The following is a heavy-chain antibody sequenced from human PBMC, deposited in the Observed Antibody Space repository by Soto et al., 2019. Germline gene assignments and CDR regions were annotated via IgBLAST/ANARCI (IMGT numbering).Heavy chain of an antibody. D-gene: IGHD4-17*01. CDR3: ARGGGDYGDYLDY. CDR2: INTAGTTT. CDR1: GFSFSTYW. Sequence: ELQLVESGGGLVQPGGSLRLSCVASGFSFSTYWMHWVRQAPGKGLVWVSRINTAGTTTPYADSVTGRFTISRDNAKYTLYLQMNSLGAEDTAVYYCARGGGDYGDYLDYWGQGALVTVSS. J-gene: IGHJ4*02. V-gene: IGHV3-74*01.